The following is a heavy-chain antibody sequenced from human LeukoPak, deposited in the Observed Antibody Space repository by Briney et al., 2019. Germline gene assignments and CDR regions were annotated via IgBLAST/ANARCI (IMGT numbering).Heavy chain of an antibody. CDR2: INGSGGST. CDR3: VKGAGSGTSYWYCDL. D-gene: IGHD1-1*01. Sequence: GGSLRLSCAASGFTFNTYAMTWVRQAPGKGLQWVSIINGSGGSTYYADSVKGRVTISRDNSNNTLYLLMNSLRGEDRAVYYCVKGAGSGTSYWYCDLWGRGTLVTVSS. CDR1: GFTFNTYA. V-gene: IGHV3-23*01. J-gene: IGHJ2*01.